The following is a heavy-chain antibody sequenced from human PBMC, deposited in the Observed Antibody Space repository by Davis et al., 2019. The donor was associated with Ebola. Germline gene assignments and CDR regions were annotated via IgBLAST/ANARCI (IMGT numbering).Heavy chain of an antibody. Sequence: PGGSLRLSCAASGFTFSSCWMSWVRQAPGKGLEWVANIKQDGSVKYYVDSVKGRFTISRDNAKNSLYLQMNSLRAEDMAVYYCARDIGDTVTTQLDYWGQGTLVTVSS. D-gene: IGHD4-17*01. CDR2: IKQDGSVK. V-gene: IGHV3-7*03. CDR3: ARDIGDTVTTQLDY. J-gene: IGHJ4*02. CDR1: GFTFSSCW.